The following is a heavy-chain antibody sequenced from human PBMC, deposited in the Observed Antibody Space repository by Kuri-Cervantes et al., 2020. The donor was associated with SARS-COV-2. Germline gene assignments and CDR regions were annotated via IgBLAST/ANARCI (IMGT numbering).Heavy chain of an antibody. CDR1: GYSFTSYW. Sequence: GGPLRLSCKGSGYSFTSYWIGWVRQMPGKGLEWMGIIYPGDSDTRYSPSFQGQVTISADKSISTAYLQWSSLKASDTAMYYCARHRWYEGGSSWAYYYYGMDVWGQGTTVTVSS. CDR3: ARHRWYEGGSSWAYYYYGMDV. J-gene: IGHJ6*02. D-gene: IGHD6-13*01. CDR2: IYPGDSDT. V-gene: IGHV5-51*01.